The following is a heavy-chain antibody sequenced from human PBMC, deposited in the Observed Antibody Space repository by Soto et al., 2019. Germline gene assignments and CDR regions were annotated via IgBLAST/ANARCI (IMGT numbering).Heavy chain of an antibody. V-gene: IGHV1-3*01. CDR3: ARCRGSSWYYGMDV. Sequence: ASVKVARKTSGYTLTNYAMHGVRQAPGQRLEWMGWINAGSGNTKYSQKFQGRVTITGDTSARTTYMELSSLRSEDTAVYYCARCRGSSWYYGMDVRGQGTTVTVSS. CDR1: GYTLTNYA. D-gene: IGHD6-13*01. CDR2: INAGSGNT. J-gene: IGHJ6*02.